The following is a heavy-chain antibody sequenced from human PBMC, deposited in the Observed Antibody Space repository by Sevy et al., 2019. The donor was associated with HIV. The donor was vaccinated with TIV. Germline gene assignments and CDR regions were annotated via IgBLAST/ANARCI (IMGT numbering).Heavy chain of an antibody. CDR2: MNPNSGNT. D-gene: IGHD2-15*01. CDR1: GYTFTSYD. Sequence: GSVKVSCKASGYTFTSYDINWVRQATGQGLEWMGWMNPNSGNTGYAQKFQGRVTMTRNTSISTAYMELSSLRSEDTAVYYCASPYCSGGSCYLNNYYYYGMDVWGQGTTVTVSS. V-gene: IGHV1-8*01. CDR3: ASPYCSGGSCYLNNYYYYGMDV. J-gene: IGHJ6*02.